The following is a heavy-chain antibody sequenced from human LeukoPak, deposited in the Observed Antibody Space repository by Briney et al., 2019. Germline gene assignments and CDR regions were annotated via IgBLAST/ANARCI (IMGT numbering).Heavy chain of an antibody. Sequence: PSETLSLTCTVSGGSISGYYWSWLRQPPGKGLEWIGYIYYSGTTNYNPSLKSRVTTSLDTSKNQFSLKLSSVTAADTAVYYCARSIAAAGWFDPWGQGTLVTVSS. V-gene: IGHV4-59*01. D-gene: IGHD6-13*01. J-gene: IGHJ5*02. CDR3: ARSIAAAGWFDP. CDR2: IYYSGTT. CDR1: GGSISGYY.